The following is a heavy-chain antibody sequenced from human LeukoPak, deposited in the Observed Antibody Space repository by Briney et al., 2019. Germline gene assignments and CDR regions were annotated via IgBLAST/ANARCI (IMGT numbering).Heavy chain of an antibody. V-gene: IGHV4-31*03. J-gene: IGHJ3*02. D-gene: IGHD2-15*01. Sequence: PSQTLPLTCTVSGGSISSGGYYWSWIRQHPGKGLEWIGYIYYSGSTYYNPSLKSRVTISVDTSKNQFSLKLSSVTAADTAVYYCSTTEYCSGGSCYSFGAFDIWGQGTMVTVSS. CDR3: STTEYCSGGSCYSFGAFDI. CDR1: GGSISSGGYY. CDR2: IYYSGST.